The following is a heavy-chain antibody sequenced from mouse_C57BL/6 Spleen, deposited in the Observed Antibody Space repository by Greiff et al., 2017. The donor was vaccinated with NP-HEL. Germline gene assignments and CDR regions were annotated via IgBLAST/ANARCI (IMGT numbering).Heavy chain of an antibody. CDR2: IRLKSDNYAT. D-gene: IGHD2-1*01. CDR3: TGGPIYYGNYWFAY. CDR1: GFTFSNYW. V-gene: IGHV6-3*01. Sequence: EVMLVESGGGLVQPGGSMKLSCVASGFTFSNYWMNWVRQSPEKGLEWVAQIRLKSDNYATHYAESVKGRFTISRDDSKSSVYLQMNNLRAEDTGIYYCTGGPIYYGNYWFAYWGQGTLVTVSA. J-gene: IGHJ3*01.